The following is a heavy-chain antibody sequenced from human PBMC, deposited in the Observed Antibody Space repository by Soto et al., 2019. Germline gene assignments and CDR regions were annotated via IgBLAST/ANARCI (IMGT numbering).Heavy chain of an antibody. CDR3: ARRPGSGSYSFDY. CDR1: GGSISSSSYY. D-gene: IGHD3-10*01. Sequence: SETLSLTCTVSGGSISSSSYYWGWIRQPPGKGLEWIGSIYYSGSTYYNPSLKSRVTISVDTSKDQFSLKLSSVTAADTAVYYCARRPGSGSYSFDYWGQGTLVTVSS. J-gene: IGHJ4*02. CDR2: IYYSGST. V-gene: IGHV4-39*01.